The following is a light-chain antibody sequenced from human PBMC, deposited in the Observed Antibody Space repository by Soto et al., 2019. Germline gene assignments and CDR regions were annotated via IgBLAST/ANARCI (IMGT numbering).Light chain of an antibody. J-gene: IGKJ5*01. CDR1: QGISNY. CDR2: AAS. CDR3: QQRSNWPIT. V-gene: IGKV1-27*01. Sequence: VPFRARQGISNYLAWYQQKPGKVPKLLIYAASTLQSGVPSRFSGSGSGTDFTLTISRLEPEDFAVYYCQQRSNWPITFGQGTRLEL.